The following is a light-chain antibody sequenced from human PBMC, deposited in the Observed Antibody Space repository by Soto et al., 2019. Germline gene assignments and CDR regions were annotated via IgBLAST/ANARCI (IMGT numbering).Light chain of an antibody. V-gene: IGLV2-14*01. CDR2: EVS. J-gene: IGLJ3*02. CDR3: SSYTSSSTRV. CDR1: SSDVGGYNY. Sequence: QSALTQPASVSGSPGQSITISCTGTSSDVGGYNYVSWYQQHPGKAPKLMIYEVSNRPSGVSNRFSGSKPGNTASLTISGLQAEDEGDYYCSSYTSSSTRVFGGGTKLTVL.